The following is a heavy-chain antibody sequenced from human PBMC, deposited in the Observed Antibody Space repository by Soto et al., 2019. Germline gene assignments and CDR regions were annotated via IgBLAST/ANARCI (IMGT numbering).Heavy chain of an antibody. CDR3: ARVWTTVTNWFDP. D-gene: IGHD4-17*01. Sequence: SETLSLTCAVYGGSFSGYYWTWIRQPPGKGLEWIGEIYHSGSTNYNPSLKSRVTISVDKSKNQFSLKLSSVTAADTAVYYCARVWTTVTNWFDPWGQGTLVT. J-gene: IGHJ5*02. CDR2: IYHSGST. CDR1: GGSFSGYY. V-gene: IGHV4-34*01.